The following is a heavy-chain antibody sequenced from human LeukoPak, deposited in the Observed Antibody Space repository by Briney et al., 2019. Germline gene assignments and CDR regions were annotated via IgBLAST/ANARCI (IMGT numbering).Heavy chain of an antibody. V-gene: IGHV3-23*01. D-gene: IGHD5-18*01. CDR1: GLTFSHYA. J-gene: IGHJ4*02. CDR2: ISGDGVST. Sequence: GGSLRLSCAASGLTFSHYAMSWVRQAPGKGLEWVSAISGDGVSTYYADSVKGLFTISRDNSKSTVYLQMSSLRAEDTAIYYCAKVNTAFAWDYFDYWGQGTLVTVSS. CDR3: AKVNTAFAWDYFDY.